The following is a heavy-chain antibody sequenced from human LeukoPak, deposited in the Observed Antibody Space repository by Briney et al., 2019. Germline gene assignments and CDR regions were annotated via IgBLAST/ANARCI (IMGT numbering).Heavy chain of an antibody. J-gene: IGHJ3*02. CDR1: GFTVSSNH. CDR3: ARVDWMIGAFDI. Sequence: PGGSLRLSCAASGFTVSSNHMSWVRQAPGKGLEWVSYIISSSTIYYADSVRGRFTISRDNAKNSLYLQMNSLRDEDTAVYYCARVDWMIGAFDIWGQGTMVTVSS. D-gene: IGHD3-22*01. V-gene: IGHV3-48*02. CDR2: IISSSTI.